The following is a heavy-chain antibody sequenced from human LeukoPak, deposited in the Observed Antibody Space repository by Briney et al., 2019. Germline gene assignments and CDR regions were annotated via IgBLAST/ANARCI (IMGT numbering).Heavy chain of an antibody. D-gene: IGHD2-2*02. Sequence: GGSLRLSCAASGFTFSSYAMHWVRQAPGKGLEWVAATSFDVSNKYYADSVKGRFTISRDNSKNTLYLQMNSLRTEDTAVYSCARGYCTSTSCYNDYWGQGTLVTVSS. J-gene: IGHJ4*02. V-gene: IGHV3-30*04. CDR2: TSFDVSNK. CDR3: ARGYCTSTSCYNDY. CDR1: GFTFSSYA.